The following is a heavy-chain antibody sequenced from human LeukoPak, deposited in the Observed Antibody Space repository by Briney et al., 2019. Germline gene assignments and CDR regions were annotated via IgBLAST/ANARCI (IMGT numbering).Heavy chain of an antibody. Sequence: GGSLGLSCAASGFTFSSYAMSWVRQAPGKGLEWVSAISGSGGSTYYADSVKGRFTISRDNSKNTLYLQMNSLRAEDTAVYYCAKAAYGDSLPNYYYGMDVWGQGTTVTVSS. CDR1: GFTFSSYA. V-gene: IGHV3-23*01. D-gene: IGHD4-17*01. CDR2: ISGSGGST. J-gene: IGHJ6*02. CDR3: AKAAYGDSLPNYYYGMDV.